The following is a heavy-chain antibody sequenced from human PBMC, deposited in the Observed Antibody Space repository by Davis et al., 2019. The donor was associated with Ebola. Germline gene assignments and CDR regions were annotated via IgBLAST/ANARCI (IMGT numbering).Heavy chain of an antibody. CDR2: IYWDDDK. CDR1: GFSLSTSGVG. Sequence: SGPTLVKPTQTLTLTCTFSGFSLSTSGVGVGWIRQPPGKALEWLALIYWDDDKRYSPSLKSRLTITKDTSKNQVVLTMTNMDPVDTATYYCALLGGAVAGFDYWGQGTLVTVSS. D-gene: IGHD6-19*01. V-gene: IGHV2-5*02. CDR3: ALLGGAVAGFDY. J-gene: IGHJ4*02.